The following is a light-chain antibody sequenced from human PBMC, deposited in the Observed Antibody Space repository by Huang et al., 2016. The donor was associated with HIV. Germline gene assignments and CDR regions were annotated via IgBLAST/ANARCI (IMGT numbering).Light chain of an antibody. CDR2: GAS. CDR3: QQYDDWPPIT. V-gene: IGKV3-15*01. J-gene: IGKJ5*01. Sequence: EIMMTQSPTTLSVSPGERATLSCRASQSVGSNLAWYQQKPGQAPRLLIYGASTRATDIPARCSGSGSGTEFTLTISSLQSEDFAVYYCQQYDDWPPITFGQGTRLEIK. CDR1: QSVGSN.